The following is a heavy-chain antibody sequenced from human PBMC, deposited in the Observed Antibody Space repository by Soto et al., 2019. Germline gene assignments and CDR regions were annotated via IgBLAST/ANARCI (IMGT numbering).Heavy chain of an antibody. V-gene: IGHV1-69*01. CDR3: ARDNMVRGAPPMYYGMDV. D-gene: IGHD3-10*01. CDR1: GGTFSSYA. J-gene: IGHJ6*02. Sequence: QVQLVQSGAEVKKPGSSVKVSCKASGGTFSSYAISWVRQAPGQGLEWMGGIIPIFGTANYAQKFQGRVTITADESTSTAYMELSSLRSEDTAVYYCARDNMVRGAPPMYYGMDVWGQGTTVTVSS. CDR2: IIPIFGTA.